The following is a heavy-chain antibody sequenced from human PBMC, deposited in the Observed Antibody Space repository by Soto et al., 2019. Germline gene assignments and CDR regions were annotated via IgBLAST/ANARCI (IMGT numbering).Heavy chain of an antibody. D-gene: IGHD4-17*01. Sequence: ASVKVSCKASGYTFTSYAMHWVRQAPGRRLEWMGWINAGNGNTKYSQKFQGRVTITRDTSASTAYMELSSLRSEDTAMYYCARHPTVTTVHYYYGMDVWGQGTTVTVSS. CDR3: ARHPTVTTVHYYYGMDV. CDR2: INAGNGNT. CDR1: GYTFTSYA. V-gene: IGHV1-3*01. J-gene: IGHJ6*02.